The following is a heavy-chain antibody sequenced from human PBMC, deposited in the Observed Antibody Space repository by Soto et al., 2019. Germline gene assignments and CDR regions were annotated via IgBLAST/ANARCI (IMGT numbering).Heavy chain of an antibody. CDR2: INAGNGNT. CDR1: GYTFTSYA. V-gene: IGHV1-3*01. D-gene: IGHD2-15*01. Sequence: ASVKVSCKASGYTFTSYAMHWVRQAPGQRLEWMGWINAGNGNTKYSQKFQGRVTITRDTSASTAYMELSSLRSEDTAVYYCASAYCSGGSCYSGYFGYWGQGTLVTVSS. CDR3: ASAYCSGGSCYSGYFGY. J-gene: IGHJ4*02.